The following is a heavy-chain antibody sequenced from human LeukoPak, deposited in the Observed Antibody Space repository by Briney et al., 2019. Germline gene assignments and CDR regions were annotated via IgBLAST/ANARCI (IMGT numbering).Heavy chain of an antibody. Sequence: GGSLRLSCAASGFTVSSNYMSWVRQAPGKGLEWVSVIYSGGSTYYAGSVKGRFTISRDNSKNTLYLQMNSLRAEDTAVYYCARVYDLYFDYWGQGTLVTVSS. CDR3: ARVYDLYFDY. V-gene: IGHV3-66*01. CDR1: GFTVSSNY. CDR2: IYSGGST. D-gene: IGHD2-8*01. J-gene: IGHJ4*02.